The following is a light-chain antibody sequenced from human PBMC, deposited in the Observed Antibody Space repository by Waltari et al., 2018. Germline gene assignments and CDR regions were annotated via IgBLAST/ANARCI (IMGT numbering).Light chain of an antibody. CDR3: QSYDKILSAWV. CDR1: TSNTGAGYD. CDR2: ATP. J-gene: IGLJ3*02. V-gene: IGLV1-40*01. Sequence: QSVLTQPPSVSGAPGQRVTFSCTGSTSNTGAGYDVQWYQQFPGRDPKLVLYATPYGPSGVPDRFSATTSGSSASLAITGLQSEDEADYYCQSYDKILSAWVFGGGTKLTVL.